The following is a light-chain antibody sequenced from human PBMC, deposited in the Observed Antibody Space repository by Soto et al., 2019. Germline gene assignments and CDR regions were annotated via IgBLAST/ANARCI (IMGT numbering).Light chain of an antibody. CDR2: DAS. J-gene: IGKJ2*02. Sequence: EIVLTHSPATLSLAPGERATLTCSASQTVSSYLASYQPKPGQAPRLLIYDASNRATGIPARFSGSGSGTDFTLTISSLGPEDFAVSYSQQRSNRMCTVGQGNKLE. CDR1: QTVSSY. CDR3: QQRSNRMCT. V-gene: IGKV3-11*01.